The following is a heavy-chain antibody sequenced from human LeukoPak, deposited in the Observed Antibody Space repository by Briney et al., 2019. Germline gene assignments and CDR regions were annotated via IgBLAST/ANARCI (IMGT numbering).Heavy chain of an antibody. CDR1: GFTFSTYS. Sequence: PGGSLRLSRAASGFTFSTYSMHWVRQAPGKGLEWVAVISYDGSNKYYADSVKGRFTISRDNSKNTLYLQMDSLRAEDTAVYYCARGEYDILTGYCDYWGQGTLVTVSS. V-gene: IGHV3-30*03. CDR2: ISYDGSNK. D-gene: IGHD3-9*01. J-gene: IGHJ4*02. CDR3: ARGEYDILTGYCDY.